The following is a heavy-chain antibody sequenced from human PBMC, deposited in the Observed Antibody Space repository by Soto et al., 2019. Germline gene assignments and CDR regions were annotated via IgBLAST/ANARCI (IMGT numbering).Heavy chain of an antibody. CDR3: AKACSGGSCLDV. CDR1: GFTFSSYG. CDR2: ISYDGSNK. D-gene: IGHD2-15*01. J-gene: IGHJ3*01. V-gene: IGHV3-30*18. Sequence: QVQLVESGGGVVQPGRSLRLSCAASGFTFSSYGMHWVRQAPGKGLEWVAVISYDGSNKYYADSVKGRFTISRDNSKNTMYLQMNSLRAEDTDVYYCAKACSGGSCLDVCGQGTMVTVSS.